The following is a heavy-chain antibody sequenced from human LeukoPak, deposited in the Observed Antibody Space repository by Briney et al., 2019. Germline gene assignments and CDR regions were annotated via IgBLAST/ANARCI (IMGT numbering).Heavy chain of an antibody. CDR2: IYSGGST. Sequence: PGGSLRLSCAVSGITVSGNYVTWVRQAPGKGLDWVSAIYSGGSTYYADSVKGRFTISRDNSKNTLYLQMNSLRPEDTAVYYCASLGYWGQGTLVTVSS. CDR1: GITVSGNY. D-gene: IGHD3-16*01. V-gene: IGHV3-66*02. J-gene: IGHJ4*02. CDR3: ASLGY.